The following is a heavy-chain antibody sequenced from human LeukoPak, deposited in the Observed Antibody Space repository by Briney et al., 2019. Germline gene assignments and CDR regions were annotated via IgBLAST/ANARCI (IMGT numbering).Heavy chain of an antibody. CDR1: GFTFSSYA. CDR3: AKDHPISDFWSGLPLDY. V-gene: IGHV3-23*01. D-gene: IGHD3-3*01. Sequence: GGSLRLSCAASGFTFSSYAMSWVRQAPGKGLEWVSGISGSGGSTYYADSVKGRFTISRDNSKNTLYLQMNSLRAADTAVYYCAKDHPISDFWSGLPLDYWGQGTLVTVSS. CDR2: ISGSGGST. J-gene: IGHJ4*02.